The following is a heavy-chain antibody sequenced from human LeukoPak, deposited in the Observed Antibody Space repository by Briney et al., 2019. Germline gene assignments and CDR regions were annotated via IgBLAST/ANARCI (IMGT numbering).Heavy chain of an antibody. D-gene: IGHD6-13*01. Sequence: ASVKVSCKASGYTFTGYYMHWVRQAPGQGLEWMGWINPNSGGTNYAQKFQGRVTMTRDTSISTAYMELSRLRSDDTAVYYCARCIAAADEVTDYWGQGTLVTVSS. CDR1: GYTFTGYY. J-gene: IGHJ4*02. CDR2: INPNSGGT. CDR3: ARCIAAADEVTDY. V-gene: IGHV1-2*02.